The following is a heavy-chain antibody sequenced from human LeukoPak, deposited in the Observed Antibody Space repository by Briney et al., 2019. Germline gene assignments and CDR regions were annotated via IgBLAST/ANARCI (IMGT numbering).Heavy chain of an antibody. Sequence: GAPVKVSCKASGYTFTGYYTHWVRQAPGQGLEWMGWINPNSGGTNYAQKFQGRVTMTRDTSISTAYMELSRLRSDDTAVYYCARARGDYDDWFDPWGQGTLVTVSS. CDR1: GYTFTGYY. CDR3: ARARGDYDDWFDP. CDR2: INPNSGGT. V-gene: IGHV1-2*02. J-gene: IGHJ5*02. D-gene: IGHD4-17*01.